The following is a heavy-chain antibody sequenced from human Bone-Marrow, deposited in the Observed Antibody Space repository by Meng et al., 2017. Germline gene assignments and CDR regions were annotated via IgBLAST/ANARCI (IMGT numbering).Heavy chain of an antibody. D-gene: IGHD1-14*01. CDR1: GFAFSSYT. Sequence: GESLKISCVGSGFAFSSYTMSWVRQAPGKGLEWVSGISVNGDRAYYAVSVKGRFTISRDNSKNTLYVQMNSLRAEDTAVYYCAKDRVPDGIWSIDYWGQGTLVTVSS. V-gene: IGHV3-23*01. CDR2: ISVNGDRA. CDR3: AKDRVPDGIWSIDY. J-gene: IGHJ4*02.